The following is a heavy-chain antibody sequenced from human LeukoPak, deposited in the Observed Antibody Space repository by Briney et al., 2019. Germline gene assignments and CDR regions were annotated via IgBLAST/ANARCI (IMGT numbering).Heavy chain of an antibody. CDR3: ARGEDYYDSSGYYRMSIYYYYMDV. CDR2: INPNSGGT. V-gene: IGHV1-2*02. CDR1: GYTFTGYY. J-gene: IGHJ6*03. D-gene: IGHD3-22*01. Sequence: ASVKVSCKASGYTFTGYYMHWVRQAPGQGLEWMGWINPNSGGTNYAQKFQGRVTMTRDTSISTAYMELSRLRSDDTAVYYCARGEDYYDSSGYYRMSIYYYYMDVWGKGTTVTISS.